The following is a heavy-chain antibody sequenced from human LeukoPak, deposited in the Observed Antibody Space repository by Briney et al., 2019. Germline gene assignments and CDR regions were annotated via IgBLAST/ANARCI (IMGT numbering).Heavy chain of an antibody. D-gene: IGHD3-22*01. J-gene: IGHJ1*01. CDR2: ILSGDST. Sequence: PGGSLRLSCEVSGFTVNGNYMTWVRQVPGRGLEWVALILSGDSTDYPDSVKGRFTVSRDKSKNTLYVQMNSLRADDTGVYYGTKDASYARENDNSGFFIDWGQGTLVTVSS. CDR1: GFTVNGNY. V-gene: IGHV3-53*01. CDR3: TKDASYARENDNSGFFID.